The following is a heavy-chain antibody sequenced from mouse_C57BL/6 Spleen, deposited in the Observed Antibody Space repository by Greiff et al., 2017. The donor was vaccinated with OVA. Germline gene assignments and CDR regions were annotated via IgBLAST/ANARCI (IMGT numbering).Heavy chain of an antibody. CDR1: GFTFTDYH. J-gene: IGHJ4*01. CDR3: ARSAGYAMDY. Sequence: EVKVVESGGGLVQPGGSLSLSCAASGFTFTDYHMSWVRQPPGKALEWLGFIRNKANGYTTEYSASVKGRFTISRDNSQSILYLQMNALRAEDSATYYCARSAGYAMDYWGQGTSVTVSS. CDR2: IRNKANGYTT. V-gene: IGHV7-3*01.